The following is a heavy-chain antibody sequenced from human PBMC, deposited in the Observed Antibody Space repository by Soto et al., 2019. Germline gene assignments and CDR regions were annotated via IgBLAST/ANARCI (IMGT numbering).Heavy chain of an antibody. J-gene: IGHJ4*02. CDR3: AKDHSMGYCSGGSCYDPY. V-gene: IGHV3-23*01. CDR2: ISGSVGST. Sequence: EVQLLESGGGLVQPGGSLRLSCAASGFTFSSYAMSWVRQAPGKGLEWVSAISGSVGSTYYADSVKGRFTIFRDNSKNTLYLQMNSLRAEDTAVYYCAKDHSMGYCSGGSCYDPYWGQGTLVTVSS. D-gene: IGHD2-15*01. CDR1: GFTFSSYA.